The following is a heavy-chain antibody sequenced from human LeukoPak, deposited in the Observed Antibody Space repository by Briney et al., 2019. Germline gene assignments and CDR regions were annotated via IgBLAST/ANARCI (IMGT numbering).Heavy chain of an antibody. Sequence: PSETLSLTCAVYGGSFSGYYWSWIRQPPGKGLEWIGEINHSGSTNYNPSLKSRVTISVDTSKNQFSLKLSSVTAADTAVYYCARGYCSGGSCRYYFDYWGQGTLVTVPS. CDR1: GGSFSGYY. CDR2: INHSGST. CDR3: ARGYCSGGSCRYYFDY. D-gene: IGHD2-15*01. J-gene: IGHJ4*02. V-gene: IGHV4-34*01.